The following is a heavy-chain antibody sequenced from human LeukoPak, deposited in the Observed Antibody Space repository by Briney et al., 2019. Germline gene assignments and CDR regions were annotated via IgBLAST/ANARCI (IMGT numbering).Heavy chain of an antibody. J-gene: IGHJ3*02. CDR3: ARRSTPDFGRSPEDAFDI. CDR1: GYNFATYW. Sequence: GEFLKISCKGSGYNFATYWIGWVRQMPGKGLEWMGIIYPGDSDTRYSPSFQGQVTISADKSISTAYLQWSSLKAPDTAMYYCARRSTPDFGRSPEDAFDIWGQGTVVTVSS. V-gene: IGHV5-51*01. D-gene: IGHD3-3*01. CDR2: IYPGDSDT.